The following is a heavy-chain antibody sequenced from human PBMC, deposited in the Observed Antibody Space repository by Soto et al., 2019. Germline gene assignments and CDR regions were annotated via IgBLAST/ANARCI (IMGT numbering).Heavy chain of an antibody. J-gene: IGHJ4*02. D-gene: IGHD5-12*01. CDR3: ARDLRGGYNPFFDY. CDR2: ISSSSSYI. CDR1: GFTFSSYS. V-gene: IGHV3-21*01. Sequence: GGSLRLSCAASGFTFSSYSMNWVRQAPGKGLEWVSSISSSSSYIYYADSVKGRFTISRDNAKNSLYLQMNSLRAEDTAVYYCARDLRGGYNPFFDYWGQGTLVTVSS.